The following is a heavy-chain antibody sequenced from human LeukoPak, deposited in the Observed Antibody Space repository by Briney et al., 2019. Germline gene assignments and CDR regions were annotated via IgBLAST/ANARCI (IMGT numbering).Heavy chain of an antibody. CDR3: ARNYSPDFDY. CDR2: TYYRSKWLH. D-gene: IGHD1-7*01. J-gene: IGHJ4*02. CDR1: GDSVSSNSAA. Sequence: SQTLSLTCAISGDSVSSNSAAWNWIRQSPSRGLEWLGRTYYRSKWLHDYAISVKSRITINPDTSKNQFSLQLNSVTPEDMAVYYCARNYSPDFDYWGQGTQVSVSS. V-gene: IGHV6-1*01.